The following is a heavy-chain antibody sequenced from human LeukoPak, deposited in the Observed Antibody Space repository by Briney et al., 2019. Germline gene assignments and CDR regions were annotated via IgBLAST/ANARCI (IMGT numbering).Heavy chain of an antibody. CDR1: GFTFSSYN. CDR2: ISFSSTYI. V-gene: IGHV3-21*04. CDR3: ARLGREEYCSGGSCYLFLD. Sequence: GGSLRLSCAASGFTFSSYNMNWVRQAPGKGLEWVSSISFSSTYIYYADSVKGRFTISRDNAKNSLYLQMNSLRAEDTALYYCARLGREEYCSGGSCYLFLDWGQGTLVTVSS. D-gene: IGHD2-15*01. J-gene: IGHJ4*02.